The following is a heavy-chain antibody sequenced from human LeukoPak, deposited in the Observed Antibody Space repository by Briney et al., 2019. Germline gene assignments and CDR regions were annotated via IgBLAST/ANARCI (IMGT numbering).Heavy chain of an antibody. CDR1: GYSISSGYY. V-gene: IGHV4-38-2*02. Sequence: SETLSLTCTVSGYSISSGYYWGWIRQPPGKRLEWIGSIYHSGSTYYNPSLKSRVTISVDTSKNQFSLKLSSVTAADTAVYYCARIGEYSSSSAMDYWGQGTLVTVSS. D-gene: IGHD6-6*01. J-gene: IGHJ4*02. CDR3: ARIGEYSSSSAMDY. CDR2: IYHSGST.